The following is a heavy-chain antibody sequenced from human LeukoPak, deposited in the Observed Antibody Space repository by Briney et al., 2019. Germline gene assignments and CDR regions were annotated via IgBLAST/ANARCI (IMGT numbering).Heavy chain of an antibody. V-gene: IGHV4-59*08. Sequence: SETLSLTCTVSGGSISSYYWTWIRQPPGKGLEWIGYIYYTGNTNYNPSLKSRVTISVDTSKNHFSLKLSSVTAADTAVYYCARRSKAVAGLAFDMWGRGTMVTVSS. CDR2: IYYTGNT. CDR3: ARRSKAVAGLAFDM. CDR1: GGSISSYY. D-gene: IGHD6-19*01. J-gene: IGHJ3*02.